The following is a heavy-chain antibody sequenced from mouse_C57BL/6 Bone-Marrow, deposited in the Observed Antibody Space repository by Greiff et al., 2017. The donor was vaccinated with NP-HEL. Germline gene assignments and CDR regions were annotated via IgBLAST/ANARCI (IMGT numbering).Heavy chain of an antibody. CDR3: APYYDYDAGFAY. D-gene: IGHD2-4*01. Sequence: VKLQESGAELARPGASVKLSCKASGYTFTSYGISWVKQRPGQGLEWIGEIYPRSGNTYYNEQFKGKATLTADKSSSTAYMELLSLTSEDSAFYFCAPYYDYDAGFAYWGQGTLVTVSA. J-gene: IGHJ3*01. V-gene: IGHV1-81*01. CDR1: GYTFTSYG. CDR2: IYPRSGNT.